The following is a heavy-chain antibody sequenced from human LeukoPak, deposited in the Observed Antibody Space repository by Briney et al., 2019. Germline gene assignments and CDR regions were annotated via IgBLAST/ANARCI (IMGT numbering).Heavy chain of an antibody. CDR1: GFTFSSHS. V-gene: IGHV3-21*01. J-gene: IGHJ3*02. CDR3: ARVVTTYAFDI. D-gene: IGHD4-17*01. CDR2: ISSSSSYI. Sequence: PGGSLRLSCAASGFTFSSHSMNWVRHAPGKGLEWVSSISSSSSYIYYADSVKGRFTVSRDNAKNSLYLQMNSLRAEDTAVYYCARVVTTYAFDIWGQGTMVTVSS.